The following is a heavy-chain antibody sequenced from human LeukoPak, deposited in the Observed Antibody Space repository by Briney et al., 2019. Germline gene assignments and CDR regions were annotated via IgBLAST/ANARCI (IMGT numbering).Heavy chain of an antibody. D-gene: IGHD3-10*01. CDR1: GFTFNRYG. Sequence: PGGSLRLSCAASGFTFNRYGMHWVRQAPGKGLEWVAFIRYDSSNKKFAKSVKGRFSISKDNSKNTVDLQMDGLRREDSALYFCATYYYASGKYYSAIYHWGQGTLVTVSS. J-gene: IGHJ4*02. V-gene: IGHV3-30*02. CDR2: IRYDSSNK. CDR3: ATYYYASGKYYSAIYH.